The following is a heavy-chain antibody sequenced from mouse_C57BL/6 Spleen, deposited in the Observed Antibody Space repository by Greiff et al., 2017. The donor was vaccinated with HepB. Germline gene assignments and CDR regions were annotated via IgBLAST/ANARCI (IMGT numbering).Heavy chain of an antibody. D-gene: IGHD3-3*01. Sequence: QVQLQQPGAELMKPGASVKLSCKATGYTFTGYWIEWIKQRPGHGLEWIGEILPGSGNTNYNEKFKGKATFTADTSSNTAYMQLSSLTTEDSAIYYGARRGDRRTMDYWGQGTSVTVSS. V-gene: IGHV1-9*01. J-gene: IGHJ4*01. CDR3: ARRGDRRTMDY. CDR2: ILPGSGNT. CDR1: GYTFTGYW.